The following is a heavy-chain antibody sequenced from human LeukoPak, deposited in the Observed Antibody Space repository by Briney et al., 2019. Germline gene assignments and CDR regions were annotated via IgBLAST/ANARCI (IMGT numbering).Heavy chain of an antibody. D-gene: IGHD3-16*01. CDR2: IRYDGSNK. CDR1: GFTFSSYG. Sequence: GGSLRLSCAASGFTFSSYGMHWVRQAPGKGLEWVAFIRYDGSNKYYADSVKGRFTISRDNSKNTLYLQMNSLRAEDTAVYYCASGGTPGGYYFDYWGQGTLVTVSS. J-gene: IGHJ4*02. CDR3: ASGGTPGGYYFDY. V-gene: IGHV3-30*02.